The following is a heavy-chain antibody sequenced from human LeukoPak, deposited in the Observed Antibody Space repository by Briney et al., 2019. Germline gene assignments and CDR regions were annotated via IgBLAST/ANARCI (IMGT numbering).Heavy chain of an antibody. CDR2: TYYRSTWYN. Sequence: SQTLSLTCAISGDIVSSKSTAWNWIRQSPSRGLEWLGRTYYRSTWYNDYAESVRGRITVNPDTSKNQFSLHLNSVTPEDTAVYYCARRLTQYDCFDPWGQGILVTVSS. J-gene: IGHJ5*02. CDR3: ARRLTQYDCFDP. D-gene: IGHD2-2*01. V-gene: IGHV6-1*01. CDR1: GDIVSSKSTA.